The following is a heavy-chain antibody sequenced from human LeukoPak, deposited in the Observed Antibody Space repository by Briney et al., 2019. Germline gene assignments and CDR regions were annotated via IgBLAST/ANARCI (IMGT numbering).Heavy chain of an antibody. CDR2: ISGAGDIA. CDR1: GFLFSRCA. V-gene: IGHV3-23*01. J-gene: IGHJ5*02. CDR3: AKVKLSLTLIGA. Sequence: LPGGSLRLSCAASGFLFSRCAMSWARQAPGKGLEWVSSISGAGDIAHYAESAKGRFTISRDNSGNTLYVQMDSLRAEDTAVYYCAKVKLSLTLIGAWGQGTLVTVSS. D-gene: IGHD3-16*01.